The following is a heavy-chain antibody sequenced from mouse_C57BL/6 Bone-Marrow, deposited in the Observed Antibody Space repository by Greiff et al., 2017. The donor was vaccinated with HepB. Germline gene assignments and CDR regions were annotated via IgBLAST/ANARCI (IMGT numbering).Heavy chain of an antibody. V-gene: IGHV1-4*01. CDR3: AKDYYGSSYGY. CDR1: GYTFTSYT. CDR2: INPSSGYT. D-gene: IGHD1-1*01. J-gene: IGHJ2*01. Sequence: VQLQQSGAELARPGASVKMSCKASGYTFTSYTMHWVKQRPGQGLEWIGYINPSSGYTKYNQKFKDKATLTADKSSSTAYMQLSSLTSEDSAVYYCAKDYYGSSYGYWVQGTTLTVSS.